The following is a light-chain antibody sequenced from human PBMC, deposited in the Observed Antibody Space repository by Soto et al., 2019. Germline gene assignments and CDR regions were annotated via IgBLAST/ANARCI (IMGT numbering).Light chain of an antibody. CDR2: DAS. CDR1: QNIRSR. Sequence: IQLTQSPSTLSVDGGDIVIITCRASQNIRSRLAWFQQKPGKAPKLLIYDASSLESGVPQRFSGSGSGTEFTLTISSLQTDDFSTYYCQQYHSYWTFGQGTKVDI. CDR3: QQYHSYWT. J-gene: IGKJ1*01. V-gene: IGKV1-5*01.